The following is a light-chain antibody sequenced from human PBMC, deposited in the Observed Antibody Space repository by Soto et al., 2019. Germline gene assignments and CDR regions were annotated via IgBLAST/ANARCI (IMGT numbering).Light chain of an antibody. Sequence: QLVLTQSHSASASLGASVKLTCTLSSGHSSYAIAWHQQQPEKGPRYLMKLNSDGSHSKGDGIPDRFSGSSSGAVRYLTISSLQSEDEADYYCQTWGTGIQVFGGGTKLTVL. CDR1: SGHSSYA. CDR3: QTWGTGIQV. CDR2: LNSDGSH. V-gene: IGLV4-69*01. J-gene: IGLJ3*02.